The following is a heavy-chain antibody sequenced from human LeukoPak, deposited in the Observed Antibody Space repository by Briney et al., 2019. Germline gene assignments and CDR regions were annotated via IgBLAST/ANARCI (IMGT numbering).Heavy chain of an antibody. CDR3: ARALGIVVVISAY. Sequence: ASVKVSCKASGYTFTSYDINWVRQATGQGLEWMEWMNPNSGNTGYAQKFQGRVTMTRNTSISTAYMELSSLRSEDTAVYYCARALGIVVVISAYWGQGTLVTVSS. CDR1: GYTFTSYD. CDR2: MNPNSGNT. D-gene: IGHD3-22*01. J-gene: IGHJ4*02. V-gene: IGHV1-8*01.